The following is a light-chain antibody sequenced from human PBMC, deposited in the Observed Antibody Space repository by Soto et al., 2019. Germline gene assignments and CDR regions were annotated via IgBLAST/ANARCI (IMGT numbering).Light chain of an antibody. CDR3: QHYNFWPFT. J-gene: IGKJ3*01. V-gene: IGKV3-15*01. CDR1: QSISSN. Sequence: EIVMTQSPATLSVSPGERATLSCRASQSISSNLAWYQQKPGQAPRLLIYGASTRATDIPARFSGSGSGTEFTLTISSLQSEDFAVYYCQHYNFWPFTFGPATKVDIK. CDR2: GAS.